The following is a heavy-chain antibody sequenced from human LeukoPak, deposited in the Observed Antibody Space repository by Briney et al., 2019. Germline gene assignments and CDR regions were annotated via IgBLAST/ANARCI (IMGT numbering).Heavy chain of an antibody. D-gene: IGHD4-17*01. J-gene: IGHJ5*02. CDR1: GGSISSYY. CDR2: IYYTGST. CDR3: ARTLGDYVSYWFDP. Sequence: SETLSLTCTVSGGSISSYYWSWIRQPPGKGLEWIGTIYYTGSTYYNPSLKNRVTISVDTSKNHFSLKLSSVTAADTAVYYCARTLGDYVSYWFDPWGQGTLLTVSS. V-gene: IGHV4-59*12.